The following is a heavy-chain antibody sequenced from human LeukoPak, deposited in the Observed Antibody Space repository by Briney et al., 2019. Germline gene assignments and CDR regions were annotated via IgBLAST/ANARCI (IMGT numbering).Heavy chain of an antibody. CDR2: ISYDGNNK. CDR1: GFTFAIYA. Sequence: GGSLRLSCAASGFTFAIYAMHWVRQAPGKGLEWVAVISYDGNNKYYADSVKGRFTISRDNSKNTLYLQMNSLRAEDTAVYYCARGRGTLGADFDYWGQGTLVTVSS. D-gene: IGHD1-26*01. J-gene: IGHJ4*02. CDR3: ARGRGTLGADFDY. V-gene: IGHV3-30*14.